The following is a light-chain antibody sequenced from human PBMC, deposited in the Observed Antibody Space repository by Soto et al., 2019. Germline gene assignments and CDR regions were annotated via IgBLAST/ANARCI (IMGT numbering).Light chain of an antibody. V-gene: IGLV1-44*01. J-gene: IGLJ1*01. CDR1: NSNIGSNI. CDR3: AAWDDSLNGHYV. CDR2: SNN. Sequence: QPVLTQPPSASGTPGQRVTISCSGSNSNIGSNIVDWYQQVPGTAPKPLIYSNNQRPSGVPDRFSGSKSGTSASLAISGLQPEDEADYYCAAWDDSLNGHYVFGTGTQLTVL.